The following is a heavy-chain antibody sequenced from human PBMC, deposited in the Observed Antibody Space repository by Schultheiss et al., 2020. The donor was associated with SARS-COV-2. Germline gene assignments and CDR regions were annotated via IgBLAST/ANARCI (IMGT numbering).Heavy chain of an antibody. CDR1: GGSFSGYY. V-gene: IGHV4-34*01. J-gene: IGHJ5*02. D-gene: IGHD6-19*01. Sequence: SETLSLTCAVYGGSFSGYYWSWIRQPPGKGLEWIGEINHSGSTYYNPSLKSRVTISVDTSKNQFSLKLSSVTAADTAVYYCARGSAEEWFDPWGQLTLVTVSS. CDR3: ARGSAEEWFDP. CDR2: INHSGST.